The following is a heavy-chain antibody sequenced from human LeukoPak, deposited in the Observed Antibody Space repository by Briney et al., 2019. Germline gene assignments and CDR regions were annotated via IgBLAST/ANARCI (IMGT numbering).Heavy chain of an antibody. J-gene: IGHJ4*02. CDR2: INHSGST. V-gene: IGHV4-34*01. CDR1: GGSFSGYY. D-gene: IGHD3-16*01. CDR3: ARGPVGRGKGDY. Sequence: SETLSLTCAVYGGSFSGYYWSWIRQPPGKGLEWTGEINHSGSTNYNPSLKSRVTISVDTSKNQFSLKLSSVTAADTAVYYCARGPVGRGKGDYWGQGTLVTVSS.